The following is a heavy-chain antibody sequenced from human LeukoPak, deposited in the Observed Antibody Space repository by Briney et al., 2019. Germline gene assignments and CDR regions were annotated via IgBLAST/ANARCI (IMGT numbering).Heavy chain of an antibody. CDR2: INPNSGGT. J-gene: IGHJ4*02. Sequence: ASVKVSCKASGYTFTGYYMHWVRQAPGQGLEWMGWINPNSGGTNYAQKFQGRATMTRDTSISTAYMELSRLRSDDTAVYYCARAPSLTCSGGSCYSAYDYWGQGTLVTVSS. D-gene: IGHD2-15*01. V-gene: IGHV1-2*02. CDR1: GYTFTGYY. CDR3: ARAPSLTCSGGSCYSAYDY.